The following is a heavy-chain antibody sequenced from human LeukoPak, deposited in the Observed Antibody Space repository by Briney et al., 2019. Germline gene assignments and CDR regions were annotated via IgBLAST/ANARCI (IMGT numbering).Heavy chain of an antibody. Sequence: GGSLRLSCAASGFSFSSYPIHWVRQAPGKGLEWVAVISYDGSNKYYADSVKGRFTISRDNSDNMLYLQMNSLTFEDTAMYYCAGPSPPGDGYNPPDYWGQGALVTVSS. V-gene: IGHV3-30-3*01. J-gene: IGHJ4*02. CDR2: ISYDGSNK. D-gene: IGHD5-24*01. CDR3: AGPSPPGDGYNPPDY. CDR1: GFSFSSYP.